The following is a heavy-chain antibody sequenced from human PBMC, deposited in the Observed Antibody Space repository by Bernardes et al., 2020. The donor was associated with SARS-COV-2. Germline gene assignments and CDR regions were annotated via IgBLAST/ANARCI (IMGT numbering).Heavy chain of an antibody. V-gene: IGHV1-2*02. CDR3: ARTFYYDRGGDSLFDY. J-gene: IGHJ4*02. CDR1: GYTFSDYY. D-gene: IGHD2-21*01. CDR2: ISPKSGAT. Sequence: ASVKVSCTASGYTFSDYYTHWLRQVPGRGLEWMGWISPKSGATNHAQKFQGRVTMTRDTSISTDYMELSRLRSDDTAVYYCARTFYYDRGGDSLFDYWGQGTPVTVSS.